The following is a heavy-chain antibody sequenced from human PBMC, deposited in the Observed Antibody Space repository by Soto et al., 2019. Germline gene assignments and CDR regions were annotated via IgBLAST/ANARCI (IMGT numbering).Heavy chain of an antibody. Sequence: QVQLVQSGAEVKKPGSSVRVSCKVSGGSFSSHSFSWVRQAPGQGLEWMGRILPILGEANYAQKFKGTVTITADKSTMKADMDLSSLRSEDTAMYYCSRDRWALTGYYVGDAFDIWGQGTMITVSS. J-gene: IGHJ3*02. V-gene: IGHV1-69*08. CDR3: SRDRWALTGYYVGDAFDI. CDR1: GGSFSSHS. D-gene: IGHD3-9*01. CDR2: ILPILGEA.